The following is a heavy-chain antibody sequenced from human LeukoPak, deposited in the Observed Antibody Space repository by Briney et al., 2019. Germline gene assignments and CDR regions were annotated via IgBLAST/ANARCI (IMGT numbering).Heavy chain of an antibody. CDR1: GFTFSSYG. D-gene: IGHD6-13*01. J-gene: IGHJ4*02. CDR2: IWNDGSKS. CDR3: AKTIAAAGLFDY. Sequence: GRSLRLSCAASGFTFSSYGMHWVRQAPGKGLEWVAVIWNDGSKSNYPDSVKGRFTISRDNSKNTLYLQMNSLRAEDTAVYYCAKTIAAAGLFDYWGQGTLVTVSS. V-gene: IGHV3-33*06.